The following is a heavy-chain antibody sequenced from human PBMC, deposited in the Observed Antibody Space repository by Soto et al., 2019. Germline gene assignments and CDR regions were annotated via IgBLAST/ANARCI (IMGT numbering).Heavy chain of an antibody. CDR2: IYYSGST. D-gene: IGHD3-16*01. J-gene: IGHJ6*03. CDR1: GGSISSGGYY. V-gene: IGHV4-31*03. CDR3: ARSQGSNEPYYYYYMDV. Sequence: SETLSLTCTVSGGSISSGGYYWSWIRQHPGKGLEWIGYIYYSGSTYYNPSLKSRVTISVDTSKNQFSLKLSSVTAADTAVYYCARSQGSNEPYYYYYMDVWGKGTTVTVSS.